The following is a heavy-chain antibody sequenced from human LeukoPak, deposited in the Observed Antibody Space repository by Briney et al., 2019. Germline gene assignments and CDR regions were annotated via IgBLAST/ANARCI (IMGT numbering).Heavy chain of an antibody. CDR1: GGSISSSRYY. J-gene: IGHJ3*02. V-gene: IGHV4-39*01. D-gene: IGHD5-24*01. CDR2: IYYNGDT. CDR3: TSPREMATIYDAFDI. Sequence: SETLSLTCTVSGGSISSSRYYWGWIRQPPGKGQEWIGTIYYNGDTYYNPSLKSRVTISVDTSKNQFSLKLNSVTAADTAVYYCTSPREMATIYDAFDIWGQGTMVTVSS.